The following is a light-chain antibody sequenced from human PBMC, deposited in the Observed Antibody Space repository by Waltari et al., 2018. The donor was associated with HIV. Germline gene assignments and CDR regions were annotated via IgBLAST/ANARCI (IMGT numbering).Light chain of an antibody. CDR3: GTWDSGLSAGV. CDR2: ENN. CDR1: TSDIGSNS. J-gene: IGLJ3*02. Sequence: QSVLTQPPSVSAAPGQKVTISCSGSTSDIGSNSVSCYQHPPGTAPKLLICENNNRPSGIPDRFSGSKSGTSATLGITGLQTGDEADYFCGTWDSGLSAGVFGGGTKLTVL. V-gene: IGLV1-51*01.